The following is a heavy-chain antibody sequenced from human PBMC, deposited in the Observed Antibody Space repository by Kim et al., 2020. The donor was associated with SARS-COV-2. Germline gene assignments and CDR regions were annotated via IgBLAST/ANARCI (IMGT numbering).Heavy chain of an antibody. D-gene: IGHD4-17*01. J-gene: IGHJ4*02. Sequence: SVKVSCKASGGTFSSYAISWVRQAPGQGLEWMGGIIPIFGTANYAQKFQGRVTITADESTSTAYMELSSLRSEDTAVYYCARGPDYGDYFLNYWGQGTLVTVSS. CDR3: ARGPDYGDYFLNY. CDR1: GGTFSSYA. CDR2: IIPIFGTA. V-gene: IGHV1-69*13.